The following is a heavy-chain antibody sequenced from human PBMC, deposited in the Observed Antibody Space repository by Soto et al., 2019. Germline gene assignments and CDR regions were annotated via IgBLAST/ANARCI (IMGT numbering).Heavy chain of an antibody. J-gene: IGHJ6*02. CDR3: ARPNQPAALYGMDV. Sequence: ISCKRCVCNVSSYWSARVRQMPGKGLEWMGIIYPGDSDTRYSPSFQGQVTISADKSISTAYLQWSSLKASDTAMYYCARPNQPAALYGMDVWGQGTTVTVSS. CDR2: IYPGDSDT. V-gene: IGHV5-51*01. D-gene: IGHD2-2*01. CDR1: VCNVSSYW.